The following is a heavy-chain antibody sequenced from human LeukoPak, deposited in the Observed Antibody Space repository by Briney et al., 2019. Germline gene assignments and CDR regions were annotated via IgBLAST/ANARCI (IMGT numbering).Heavy chain of an antibody. J-gene: IGHJ5*02. CDR3: AKDPGGYCSSTSCNS. CDR2: ISGSGSST. D-gene: IGHD2-2*01. V-gene: IGHV3-23*01. Sequence: PGGSLRLSCAASGFTFSSYGMSWVRQAPGKGLEWVSLISGSGSSTYYADSVKGRFTISRDNSKNTLHLQMNSLRAEDTAVYYCAKDPGGYCSSTSCNSWGQGTLVTVSS. CDR1: GFTFSSYG.